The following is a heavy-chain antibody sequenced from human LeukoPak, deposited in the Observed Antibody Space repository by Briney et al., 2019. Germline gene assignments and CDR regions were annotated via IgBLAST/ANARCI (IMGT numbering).Heavy chain of an antibody. D-gene: IGHD3-10*01. V-gene: IGHV4-31*03. CDR1: GGSISSGGYY. J-gene: IGHJ4*02. CDR3: ATRTVRGGNDY. Sequence: SQTLSLTCTVSGGSISSGGYYWSWIRQHPGKGLEWIGYIYYSGSAYYNPSLKSRVTISVDTSKNQFSLKLSSVTAADTAVYYCATRTVRGGNDYWGQGTLVTVSS. CDR2: IYYSGSA.